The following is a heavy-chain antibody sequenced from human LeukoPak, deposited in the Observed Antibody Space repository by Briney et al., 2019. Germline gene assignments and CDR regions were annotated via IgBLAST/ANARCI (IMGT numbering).Heavy chain of an antibody. CDR3: ARDAHVDTAIVTAYYYMDV. CDR2: INLNGGST. D-gene: IGHD5-18*01. V-gene: IGHV3-20*03. Sequence: GGSPRLSSAASGFTFSSYGMHWVRQAPRKGLEWGSGINLNGGSTGYADPLKGRFTISRDNAKNSLYLQMISLRDEDTALYYCARDAHVDTAIVTAYYYMDVWGKGTTATISS. CDR1: GFTFSSYG. J-gene: IGHJ6*03.